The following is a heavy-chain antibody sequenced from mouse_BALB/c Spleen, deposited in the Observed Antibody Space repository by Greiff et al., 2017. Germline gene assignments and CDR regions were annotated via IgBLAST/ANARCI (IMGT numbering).Heavy chain of an antibody. V-gene: IGHV3-6*02. CDR1: GYSITSGYY. J-gene: IGHJ3*01. CDR3: ARDDYDEGGGFAY. CDR2: ISYDGSN. D-gene: IGHD2-4*01. Sequence: VQLQQSGPGLVKPSQSLSLTCSVTGYSITSGYYWNWIRQFPGNKLEWMGYISYDGSNNYNPSLKNRISITRDTSKNQFFLKLNSVTTEDTATYYCARDDYDEGGGFAYWGQGTLVTVSA.